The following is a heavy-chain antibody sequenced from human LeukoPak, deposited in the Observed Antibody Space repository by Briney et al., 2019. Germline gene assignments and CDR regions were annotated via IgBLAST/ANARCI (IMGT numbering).Heavy chain of an antibody. J-gene: IGHJ6*03. V-gene: IGHV3-23*01. CDR2: ISGSGGST. Sequence: GGSLRLSCAASGFTFSSYAMSWVRQAPRKGLEWVSAISGSGGSTYYADSVKGRFTISRDNSKNTLYLQMNSLRAEDTAVYYCAKGLGNSNYYYMDVWGKGTTVTVSS. D-gene: IGHD4-23*01. CDR1: GFTFSSYA. CDR3: AKGLGNSNYYYMDV.